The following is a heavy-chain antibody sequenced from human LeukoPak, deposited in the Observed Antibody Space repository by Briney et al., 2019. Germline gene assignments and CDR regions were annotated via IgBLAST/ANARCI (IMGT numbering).Heavy chain of an antibody. Sequence: TSETLSLTCAVSGYSISSGYYWGWIRQPPGKGLERIGSIYHSGSTYYNPSLKSRVTISVDTSKNQFSLKLSSVTAADTAVYYCVSTRSTSSNWFDPWGQGTLVTVSS. CDR3: VSTRSTSSNWFDP. D-gene: IGHD2-2*01. CDR1: GYSISSGYY. J-gene: IGHJ5*02. CDR2: IYHSGST. V-gene: IGHV4-38-2*01.